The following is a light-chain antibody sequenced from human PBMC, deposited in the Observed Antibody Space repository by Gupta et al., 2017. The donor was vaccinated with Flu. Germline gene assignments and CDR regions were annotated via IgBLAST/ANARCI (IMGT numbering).Light chain of an antibody. CDR2: KAS. Sequence: STLSASVGDRVTSTCRASQSISSWLAWYQQKPGKAPRLLVYKASSLESGVPSRFSGSESGTEFTLTISSLHPDDFATYYCQQYYGSSPWTFGQGTKVEVK. CDR1: QSISSW. CDR3: QQYYGSSPWT. V-gene: IGKV1-5*03. J-gene: IGKJ1*01.